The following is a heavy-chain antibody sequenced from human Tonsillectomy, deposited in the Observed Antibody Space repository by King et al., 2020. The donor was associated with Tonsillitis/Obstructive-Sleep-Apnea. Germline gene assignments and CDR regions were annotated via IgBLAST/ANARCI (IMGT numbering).Heavy chain of an antibody. Sequence: VQLVQSGAEVKKPGASVKVSCKASGYTFTDYYLHWVRQAPGQGLEWMGRINPNSGGTNYAQKFQGRVTMTRATSITAAYMDLTMLRADDTAVYYCARGCHTTVTTLLDAFDLWGQGTMVTVSS. CDR1: GYTFTDYY. CDR3: ARGCHTTVTTLLDAFDL. J-gene: IGHJ3*01. V-gene: IGHV1-2*06. D-gene: IGHD4-17*01. CDR2: INPNSGGT.